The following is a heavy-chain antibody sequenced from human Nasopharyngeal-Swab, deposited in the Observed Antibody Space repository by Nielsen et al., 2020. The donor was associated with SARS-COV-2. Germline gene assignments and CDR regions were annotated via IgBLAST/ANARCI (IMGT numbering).Heavy chain of an antibody. Sequence: GESLKISCSASGFTFSNYAMHWVRQAPGKGLEYASAISSTGGNTYYTDSVKGRFTISRDNSKNTLYLQMGSLRVEDTAVYYCVKDSSGYEFDSWGQGTLVTVSS. CDR2: ISSTGGNT. CDR1: GFTFSNYA. CDR3: VKDSSGYEFDS. V-gene: IGHV3-64D*06. D-gene: IGHD3-22*01. J-gene: IGHJ4*02.